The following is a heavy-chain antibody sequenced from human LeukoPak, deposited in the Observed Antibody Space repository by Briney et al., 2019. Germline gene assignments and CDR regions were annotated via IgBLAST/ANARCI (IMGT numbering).Heavy chain of an antibody. CDR2: IRYDGSKK. D-gene: IGHD3-22*01. CDR1: GFTFSSYG. V-gene: IGHV3-30*02. Sequence: PGGSLRLSCAASGFTFSSYGMHWVRQAPGKGLEWVAFIRYDGSKKYFGDSVRGRFTISRDNSKNTLYLQMTRLRTEDTAVYYCAKDRRYYFDSSGYYYFLDYWGQGTLVTVSS. J-gene: IGHJ4*02. CDR3: AKDRRYYFDSSGYYYFLDY.